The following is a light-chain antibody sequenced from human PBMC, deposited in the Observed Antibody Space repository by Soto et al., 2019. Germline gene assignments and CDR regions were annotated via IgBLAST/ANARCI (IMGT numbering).Light chain of an antibody. Sequence: EIVLTQSPCTLSLSPGERATLSCRASQSVSSSYLAWYQQKTGQAPRLLIYGASSRATGIADRFRGSGAGTDFTLTTSRLEPEDFAVYYCQQYGTSPTWTFGQGTKLEVK. CDR3: QQYGTSPTWT. V-gene: IGKV3-20*01. CDR2: GAS. CDR1: QSVSSSY. J-gene: IGKJ1*01.